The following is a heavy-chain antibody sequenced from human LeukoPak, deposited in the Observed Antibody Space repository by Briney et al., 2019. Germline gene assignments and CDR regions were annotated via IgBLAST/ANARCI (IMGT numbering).Heavy chain of an antibody. Sequence: GGSLRLSCAASGFTFSSYSMNWFRQAPGKGLEGVAAFSVIHTSTYYAHSVTGRFTISRANSKNTLYLQINSLRAEDTDIYYCAKDSGINGYYPFDSWGQGTMVTVSS. D-gene: IGHD3-3*01. CDR3: AKDSGINGYYPFDS. CDR2: FSVIHTST. J-gene: IGHJ4*02. CDR1: GFTFSSYS. V-gene: IGHV3-23*01.